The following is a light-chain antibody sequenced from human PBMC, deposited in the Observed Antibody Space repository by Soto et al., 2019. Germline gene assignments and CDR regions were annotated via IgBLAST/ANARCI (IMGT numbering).Light chain of an antibody. CDR2: GAS. CDR3: QQYDTSPHT. CDR1: QSVSSSQ. Sequence: EIVLTQSPGTLSLSPGESATLSCRASQSVSSSQVAWYQQKPGQAPRLLIYGASSRATGIPDRFSGVGSEKDFTLTISRLEPEDFAVYYCQQYDTSPHTFGQGTKLEIK. V-gene: IGKV3-20*01. J-gene: IGKJ2*01.